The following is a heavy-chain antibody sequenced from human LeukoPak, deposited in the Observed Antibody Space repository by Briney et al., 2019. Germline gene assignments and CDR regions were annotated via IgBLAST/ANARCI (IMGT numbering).Heavy chain of an antibody. J-gene: IGHJ4*02. Sequence: SETLSLTCTVSGYSISSGYYWGWIRPPPGKGLEWIGSIYHSGSTYYNPSLKSRVTISVDTSKNQFSLKLSSVTAADTAVYYCARARRVIAAAGTDYWGQGTLVTVSS. CDR3: ARARRVIAAAGTDY. CDR1: GYSISSGYY. D-gene: IGHD6-13*01. CDR2: IYHSGST. V-gene: IGHV4-38-2*02.